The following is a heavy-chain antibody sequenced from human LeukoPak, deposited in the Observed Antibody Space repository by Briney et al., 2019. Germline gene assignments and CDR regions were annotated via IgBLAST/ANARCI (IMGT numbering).Heavy chain of an antibody. CDR2: INPNSGGT. J-gene: IGHJ4*02. CDR3: ARVGGKYGYLNFDY. CDR1: GYTFTGYY. V-gene: IGHV1-2*02. Sequence: ASVKVSCKASGYTFTGYYMHWVRQAPGQGLEWMGWINPNSGGTNYAQKFQGRVTMTRDTSISTAYMELSRLRSDDTAVYYCARVGGKYGYLNFDYWGQGTLVTVSS. D-gene: IGHD3-16*01.